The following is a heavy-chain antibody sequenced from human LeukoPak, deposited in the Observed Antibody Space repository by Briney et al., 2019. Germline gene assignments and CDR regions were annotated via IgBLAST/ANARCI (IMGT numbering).Heavy chain of an antibody. CDR3: ARVTTTAVVTPSAFDI. Sequence: PSETLSLTCTVSGGSISSYYWSWIRQPPGRGLEWIGYIYYSGSTNYNPSLKSRVTISVDTSKNQFSLKLSSVPAADTAVYYCARVTTTAVVTPSAFDIWGQGTVVTVSS. V-gene: IGHV4-59*01. D-gene: IGHD4-23*01. J-gene: IGHJ3*02. CDR2: IYYSGST. CDR1: GGSISSYY.